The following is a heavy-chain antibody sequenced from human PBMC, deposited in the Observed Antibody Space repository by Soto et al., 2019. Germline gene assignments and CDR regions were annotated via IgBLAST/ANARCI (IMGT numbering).Heavy chain of an antibody. CDR2: INSDGSST. D-gene: IGHD3-10*01. V-gene: IGHV3-74*01. CDR3: ASGDKNLKFDY. J-gene: IGHJ4*02. CDR1: GFTFSSYW. Sequence: SGGSLRLSCAASGFTFSSYWMHWVRQAPGRGLVWVSRINSDGSSTNYADSVKGRFTISRDNAKNTLYLQMNSLRAEDTAVYYCASGDKNLKFDYWGQGTLVTVSS.